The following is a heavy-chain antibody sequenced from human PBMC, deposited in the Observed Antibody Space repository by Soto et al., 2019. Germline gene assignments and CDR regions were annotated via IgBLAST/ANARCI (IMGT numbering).Heavy chain of an antibody. J-gene: IGHJ4*02. CDR3: ARAIQLWSHFDY. CDR1: GFTFSSYG. Sequence: PEGSLRLSCAASGFTFSSYGMHWVRQAPGKGLEWVAVIWCDGSNKYYADSVKGRFTISRDNSKNTLYLQMNGLRAEDTAVYYCARAIQLWSHFDYWGQGTLVTVSS. D-gene: IGHD5-18*01. CDR2: IWCDGSNK. V-gene: IGHV3-33*01.